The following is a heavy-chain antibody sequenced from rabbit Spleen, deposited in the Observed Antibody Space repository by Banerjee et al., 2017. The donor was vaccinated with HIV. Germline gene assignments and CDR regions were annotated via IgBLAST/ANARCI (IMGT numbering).Heavy chain of an antibody. D-gene: IGHD1-1*01. J-gene: IGHJ6*01. CDR1: GFTLSSYYM. V-gene: IGHV1S45*01. Sequence: QEQLEESAGGLVQPGGSLKLSCKASGFTLSSYYMNWVRQAPGKGLEWIACIDAGSSGFTYFASWAKGRFTISKTSSTTVTLQMTSLTAADSATYFCARDTSSSFSSYGMDLWGQGTLVTVS. CDR2: IDAGSSGFT. CDR3: ARDTSSSFSSYGMDL.